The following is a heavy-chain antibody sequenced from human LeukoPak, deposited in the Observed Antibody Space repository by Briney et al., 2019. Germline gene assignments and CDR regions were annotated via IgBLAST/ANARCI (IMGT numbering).Heavy chain of an antibody. CDR2: ISGSSSTI. J-gene: IGHJ4*02. V-gene: IGHV3-48*04. CDR3: ARDPDILLGVNFDY. Sequence: PVGSLRLSCAASGFTFSSYSMNWVRQAPGKGLEWVSYISGSSSTIYYADSVKGRFTVSRDNAQNSLYLQMHSLRAEDTAVYYCARDPDILLGVNFDYWGQGALVIVSS. D-gene: IGHD2-21*01. CDR1: GFTFSSYS.